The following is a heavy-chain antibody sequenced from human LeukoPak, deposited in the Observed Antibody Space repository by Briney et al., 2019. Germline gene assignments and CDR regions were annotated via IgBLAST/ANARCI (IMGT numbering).Heavy chain of an antibody. D-gene: IGHD6-19*01. CDR2: ISSSGSTI. CDR3: ARLPGIAVASNYMDV. J-gene: IGHJ6*03. CDR1: GFTFSNYE. Sequence: GGSLRLSCAASGFTFSNYEMNWVRQAPGKVLEWVSYISSSGSTIYYADSVKGRFTISRDNAKNSLYLQMNSLRAEDTAVYYCARLPGIAVASNYMDVWGKGTTVTISS. V-gene: IGHV3-48*03.